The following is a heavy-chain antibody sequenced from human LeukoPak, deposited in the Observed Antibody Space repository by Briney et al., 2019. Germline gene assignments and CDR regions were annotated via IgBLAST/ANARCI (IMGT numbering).Heavy chain of an antibody. Sequence: SETLSLTCTVSGGSISSSSYYWGWIRQPPGKGLEWIGSIYYSGSTYYNPSLKSRVTISVDTSKNQFSLKLSSVTAADTAVYYCARPGMTGTTILWGQDTLVTVSS. D-gene: IGHD1-7*01. V-gene: IGHV4-39*01. CDR2: IYYSGST. CDR3: ARPGMTGTTIL. J-gene: IGHJ1*01. CDR1: GGSISSSSYY.